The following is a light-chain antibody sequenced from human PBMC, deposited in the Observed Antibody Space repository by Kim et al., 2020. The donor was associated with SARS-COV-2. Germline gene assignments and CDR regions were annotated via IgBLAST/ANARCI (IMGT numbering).Light chain of an antibody. V-gene: IGLV3-1*01. CDR2: QDS. CDR1: KLGDKY. Sequence: SYELTQPPSVSVSPGQTASITCSGDKLGDKYACWYQQKPGQSPVLVIYQDSKRPSGIPERFSGSNSGNTATLTISGTQAMDEADYYCQAWDSRYVVFGGG. CDR3: QAWDSRYVV. J-gene: IGLJ2*01.